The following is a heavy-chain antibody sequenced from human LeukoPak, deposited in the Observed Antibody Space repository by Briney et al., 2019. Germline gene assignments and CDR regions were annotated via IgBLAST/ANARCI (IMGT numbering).Heavy chain of an antibody. J-gene: IGHJ4*02. Sequence: ASVMVSCKASGYTFTSYDINWVRQATGQGLEWMGWMNPNSGNTGYAQKFQGRVTMTRNTSISTAYMELSSLRSEDTAVYYCARGLVMVHSLLGPXFDYWGQGTLVTVSS. V-gene: IGHV1-8*01. CDR3: ARGLVMVHSLLGPXFDY. D-gene: IGHD3-22*01. CDR2: MNPNSGNT. CDR1: GYTFTSYD.